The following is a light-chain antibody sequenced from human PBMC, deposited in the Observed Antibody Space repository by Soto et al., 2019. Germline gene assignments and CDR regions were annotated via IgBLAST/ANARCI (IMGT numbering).Light chain of an antibody. CDR1: QGISNY. J-gene: IGKJ4*01. CDR2: AAS. V-gene: IGKV1-27*01. Sequence: DIQMTQSPSSLSASVGDRVTITCRASQGISNYLAWYQQKPGKVPKLQIYAASTLQSGFPSRFSGSGSGTDFTLTISSLQPEDVANYYCQKYNSASLLTFGGGTNVEIK. CDR3: QKYNSASLLT.